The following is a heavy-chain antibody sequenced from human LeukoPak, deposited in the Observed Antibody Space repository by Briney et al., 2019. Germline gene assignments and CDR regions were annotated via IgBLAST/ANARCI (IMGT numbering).Heavy chain of an antibody. V-gene: IGHV1-46*01. J-gene: IGHJ6*04. CDR1: GYSFTTHY. CDR3: ARGARVESGGGYGMDV. Sequence: ASMKVSCKASGYSFTTHYVHWVRQAPGQGLEWMGIINPTVGTTFYAQKFQDRVTMPSDASASIAYLDLNSLRSDATAVYFCARGARVESGGGYGMDVWGKGTTVTVSS. CDR2: INPTVGTT. D-gene: IGHD1-26*01.